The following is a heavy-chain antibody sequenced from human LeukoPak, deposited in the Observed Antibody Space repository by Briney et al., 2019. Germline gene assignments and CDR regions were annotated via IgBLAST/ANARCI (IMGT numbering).Heavy chain of an antibody. CDR3: ARGEQLADYFDY. D-gene: IGHD6-13*01. CDR2: IYYSGST. CDR1: GGSISSYY. Sequence: SETLSLTCTVSGGSISSYYWSWIRQPPGKGLEWIGYIYYSGSTNYNPSLKSRVTISVDTSKNQFSLKLSSVTAADTAVYYCARGEQLADYFDYWGQGTLVTVSS. J-gene: IGHJ4*02. V-gene: IGHV4-59*01.